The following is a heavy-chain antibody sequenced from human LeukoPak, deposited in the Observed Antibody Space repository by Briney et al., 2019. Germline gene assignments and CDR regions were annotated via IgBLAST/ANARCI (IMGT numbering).Heavy chain of an antibody. CDR1: ESTFSSYA. D-gene: IGHD3-22*01. CDR2: ISGSGYST. Sequence: GGSLRLSCAASESTFSSYAMSWVRQAPGKGLEWVSVISGSGYSTYYADSVKGRFTISRDNSKNTLYLQMNGLRAEDTAVYYCARGPGGYYNYWGQGTLVTVSS. CDR3: ARGPGGYYNY. V-gene: IGHV3-23*01. J-gene: IGHJ4*02.